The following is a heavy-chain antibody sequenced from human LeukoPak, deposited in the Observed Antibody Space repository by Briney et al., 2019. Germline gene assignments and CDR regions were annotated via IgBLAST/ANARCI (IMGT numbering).Heavy chain of an antibody. J-gene: IGHJ4*02. CDR3: ARDPGGDY. CDR2: IRQDGSEK. Sequence: GGSLRLSCAASGFTFSSYWTSWVRQAPGKGLEWVANIRQDGSEKYYVDSVKGRFTISRDNAKNSLYLQMNSLRAEDTAVYYCARDPGGDYWGQGTLVTVSS. D-gene: IGHD4-23*01. V-gene: IGHV3-7*01. CDR1: GFTFSSYW.